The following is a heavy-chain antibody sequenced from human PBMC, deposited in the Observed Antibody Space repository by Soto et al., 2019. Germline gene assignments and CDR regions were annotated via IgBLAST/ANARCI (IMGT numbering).Heavy chain of an antibody. J-gene: IGHJ6*01. CDR1: GFTVSSNY. CDR3: ASQSLNYYYYGMDV. V-gene: IGHV3-53*01. Sequence: EVQLVESGGGLIQPGGSLRLSCAASGFTVSSNYMSWVRQAPGKGLEWVSVIYSGGSTYYADSVKGRCTIPRDNSKNTLYLQMTSLKAEDTAVYYCASQSLNYYYYGMDVWGQGTTVTVS. CDR2: IYSGGST.